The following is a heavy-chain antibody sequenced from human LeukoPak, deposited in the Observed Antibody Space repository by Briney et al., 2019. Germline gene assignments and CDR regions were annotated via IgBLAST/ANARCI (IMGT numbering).Heavy chain of an antibody. CDR1: GFTFSSYE. Sequence: GGSLRLSCAGSGFTFSSYEMNWVRQAPGKGLEWVSYISSATNTIYYADSVKGRFTISRDNAKNSVCLQMNSLRAEDTAVYYCAADYYNSTGYYDSWGQGTLVTVSS. V-gene: IGHV3-48*03. CDR2: ISSATNTI. J-gene: IGHJ5*01. CDR3: AADYYNSTGYYDS. D-gene: IGHD3-22*01.